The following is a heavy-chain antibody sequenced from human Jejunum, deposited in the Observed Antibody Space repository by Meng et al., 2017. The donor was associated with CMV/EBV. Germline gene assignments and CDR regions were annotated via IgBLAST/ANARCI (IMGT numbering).Heavy chain of an antibody. CDR2: LNGADS. CDR1: GFIHSNEA. D-gene: IGHD2-15*01. Sequence: SCAASGFIHSNEAMNWRRQAQGKGLEWVASLNGADSHYAESVKGRFTISRDNSKNTLYLQLSSLRVEDTAVYYCARIRSSPGGGDWGQGTQVTVSS. CDR3: ARIRSSPGGGD. V-gene: IGHV3-23*01. J-gene: IGHJ4*02.